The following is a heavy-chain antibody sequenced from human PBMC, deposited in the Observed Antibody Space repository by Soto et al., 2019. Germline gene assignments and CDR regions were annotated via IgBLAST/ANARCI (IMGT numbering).Heavy chain of an antibody. CDR3: AKKGHIVVLPPDRNWFDP. J-gene: IGHJ5*02. CDR2: VSGSGVST. V-gene: IGHV3-23*01. CDR1: GFTFSDYA. D-gene: IGHD2-2*01. Sequence: EVHLLESGGGLIQPGGSLRLSCAASGFTFSDYAMSWVRQAPGEGLEWVSTVSGSGVSTYYADSVKGRFTISRDNSKNTLYLQMNSLRVYDTALYYCAKKGHIVVLPPDRNWFDPWCQGTLVTVSS.